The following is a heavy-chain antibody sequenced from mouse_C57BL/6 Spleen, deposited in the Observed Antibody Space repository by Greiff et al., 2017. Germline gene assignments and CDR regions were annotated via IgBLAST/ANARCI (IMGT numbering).Heavy chain of an antibody. CDR1: GYTFTSYG. V-gene: IGHV1-81*01. CDR2: IYPRSGNT. Sequence: VQRVESGAELARPGASVKLSCKASGYTFTSYGISWVKQRTGQGLEWIGEIYPRSGNTYYNEKVKGKATVTADKSSSTAYLELRSLPSEDSAVYCGASSGFAYWGQGTLVTVSA. CDR3: ASSGFAY. J-gene: IGHJ3*01.